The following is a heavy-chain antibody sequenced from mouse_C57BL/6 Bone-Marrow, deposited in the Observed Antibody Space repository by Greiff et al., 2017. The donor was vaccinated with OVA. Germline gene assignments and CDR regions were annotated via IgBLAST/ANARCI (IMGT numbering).Heavy chain of an antibody. CDR3: ASAGDAN. CDR1: GYTFTSYW. V-gene: IGHV1-50*01. J-gene: IGHJ3*01. CDR2: IDPSDSYT. Sequence: VQLQQPGAELVKPGASVKLSCKASGYTFTSYWMQWVKQRPGQGLEWIGEIDPSDSYTHYNQKFKGKATLTVDTSSSTAYMQHSSLTSEDSAVYYCASAGDANWGQGTRVTGSA.